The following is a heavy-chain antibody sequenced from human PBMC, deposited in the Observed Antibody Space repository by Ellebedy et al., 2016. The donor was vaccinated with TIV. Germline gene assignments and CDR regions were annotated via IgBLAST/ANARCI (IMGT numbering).Heavy chain of an antibody. Sequence: GGSLRLSCAASGFTFSNYWMTWVRQAPGKRLEWVANIKQDGSEKYYVDSVEGRFSISRDNTRKSLYLQMNSLTDEDTAVYYCARDQWLGRAYYFDYWGQGTLVTVSS. CDR2: IKQDGSEK. CDR3: ARDQWLGRAYYFDY. D-gene: IGHD6-19*01. CDR1: GFTFSNYW. V-gene: IGHV3-7*01. J-gene: IGHJ4*01.